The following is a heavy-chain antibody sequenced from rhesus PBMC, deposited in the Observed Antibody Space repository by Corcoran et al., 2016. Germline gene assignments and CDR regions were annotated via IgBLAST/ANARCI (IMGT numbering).Heavy chain of an antibody. CDR3: ARQTSGWAVTDV. Sequence: QVQLQESGPGLVKPSETLSLTCTVSGGSISGYSWNWVRQLPGKALEWIANLHGRGTTTKYKPSLKSRVTLSVDTSKNQFSLKLTSVTAADTAVYYCARQTSGWAVTDVWGPGVLVTVSS. J-gene: IGHJ5-1*01. D-gene: IGHD6-31*01. CDR1: GGSISGYS. CDR2: LHGRGTTT. V-gene: IGHV4S11*01.